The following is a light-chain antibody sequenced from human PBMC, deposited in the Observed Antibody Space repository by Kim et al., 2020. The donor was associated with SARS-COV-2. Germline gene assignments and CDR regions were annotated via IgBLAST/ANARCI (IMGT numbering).Light chain of an antibody. CDR2: AAS. Sequence: ASTGDRVTITCRASQNINSNLAWYQQKPGRAPKLLTYAASTLQSGVPSRFSGSGSGTEFTLTISCLQSEDFATYYCQHYYTYPFTFGPGTKVDIK. CDR1: QNINSN. CDR3: QHYYTYPFT. J-gene: IGKJ3*01. V-gene: IGKV1-8*01.